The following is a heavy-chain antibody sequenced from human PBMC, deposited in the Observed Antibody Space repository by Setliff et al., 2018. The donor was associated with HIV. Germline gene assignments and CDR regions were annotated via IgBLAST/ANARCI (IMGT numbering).Heavy chain of an antibody. V-gene: IGHV4-59*08. J-gene: IGHJ4*02. D-gene: IGHD3-10*01. Sequence: SETLSLTCTVSGGSITSYYWNWIRQSPGKGLEWIGYIFDSGTTEYNPSVTSRVTISVDASKNQFFLQLISVTAADTAVYYCARQGGYNSPLMVWGQGKLVTVSS. CDR2: IFDSGTT. CDR3: ARQGGYNSPLMV. CDR1: GGSITSYY.